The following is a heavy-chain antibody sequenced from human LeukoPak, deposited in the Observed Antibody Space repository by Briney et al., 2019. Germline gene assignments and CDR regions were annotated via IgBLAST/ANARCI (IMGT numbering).Heavy chain of an antibody. Sequence: SETLSLTCAVYGGSFNDYYWTWIRQPPGKGLEWIGEINHSGSTNCNPSLKSRVTISLDTSENQFSLKLTSVTAADTAVYYCARDLTFYGILTGLDSWGQGTLVTVSS. CDR2: INHSGST. CDR1: GGSFNDYY. J-gene: IGHJ1*01. V-gene: IGHV4-34*01. CDR3: ARDLTFYGILTGLDS. D-gene: IGHD3-9*01.